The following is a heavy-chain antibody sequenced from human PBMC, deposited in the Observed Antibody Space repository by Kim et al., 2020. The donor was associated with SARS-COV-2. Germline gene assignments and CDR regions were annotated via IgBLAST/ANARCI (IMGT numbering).Heavy chain of an antibody. CDR1: GFTFSSYA. CDR2: ISGSGGST. V-gene: IGHV3-23*01. Sequence: GGSLRLSCAASGFTFSSYAMSWVRQAPGKGLEWVSDISGSGGSTYYADSVKGRFTISRDNSKNTLYLQMHSLRAEDSAVYYCAKAAVSYYGSGIYCDYWGQGTLVTVSS. J-gene: IGHJ4*02. D-gene: IGHD3-10*01. CDR3: AKAAVSYYGSGIYCDY.